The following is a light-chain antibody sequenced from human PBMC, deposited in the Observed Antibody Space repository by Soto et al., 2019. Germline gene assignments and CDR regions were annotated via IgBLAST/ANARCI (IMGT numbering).Light chain of an antibody. Sequence: DIQMTQSPSSLSASVGDRVSITCRASQGIRNCLAWYQQKPWKAPKRLIYAASIVQVGVPSRFRGSGSGTEFTLTISSLQPEDFATYFCLQHNSFPHTFGQGTRLEIK. CDR3: LQHNSFPHT. V-gene: IGKV1-17*01. CDR1: QGIRNC. CDR2: AAS. J-gene: IGKJ2*01.